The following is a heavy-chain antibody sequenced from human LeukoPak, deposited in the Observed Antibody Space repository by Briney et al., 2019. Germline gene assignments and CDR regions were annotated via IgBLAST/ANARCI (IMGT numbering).Heavy chain of an antibody. CDR3: ARLDTDPERYRYYFDY. J-gene: IGHJ4*02. D-gene: IGHD5-18*01. CDR2: IYYSGST. CDR1: SGSISSSSYY. Sequence: SSETLSLTCTVSSGSISSSSYYWGWIRQPPGKGLEWIGSIYYSGSTYYNPSLKSRVTISVDTSKTQFSLKLSSVTAADTAVYYCARLDTDPERYRYYFDYWGQGTLVTVSS. V-gene: IGHV4-39*01.